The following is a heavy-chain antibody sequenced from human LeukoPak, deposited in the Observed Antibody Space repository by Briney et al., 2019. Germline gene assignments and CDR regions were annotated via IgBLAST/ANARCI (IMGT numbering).Heavy chain of an antibody. CDR1: GGSISSSSYY. CDR2: IYYTGST. CDR3: ARGSVRGEFDP. Sequence: SETLSLTCTVSGGSISSSSYYWGWIRQPPGEGLEWIGYIYYTGSTDYNPSLKSRVTMSVDTSKNQFSLKLSSVTAADTAVYSCARGSVRGEFDPWGQGTLVTVSS. J-gene: IGHJ5*02. D-gene: IGHD3-10*01. V-gene: IGHV4-61*05.